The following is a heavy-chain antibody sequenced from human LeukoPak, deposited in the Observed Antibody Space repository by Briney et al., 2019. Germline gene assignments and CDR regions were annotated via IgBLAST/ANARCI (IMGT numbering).Heavy chain of an antibody. V-gene: IGHV1-2*02. CDR1: GYTFTGYY. D-gene: IGHD2-2*01. J-gene: IGHJ4*02. CDR3: ALYCSSTSCRDY. Sequence: ASVKVSCKASGYTFTGYYMHWVRQAPGQGLEWMGWINPNSGGTNYAQKFQGRVTMTRDTSISTAYMELSRLRSDDTAVYYCALYCSSTSCRDYWGQGTLVTVSS. CDR2: INPNSGGT.